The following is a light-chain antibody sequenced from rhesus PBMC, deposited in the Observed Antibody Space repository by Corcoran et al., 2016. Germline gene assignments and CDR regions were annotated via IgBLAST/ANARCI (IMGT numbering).Light chain of an antibody. Sequence: DIQMTQSPSSLSASVGDRVTITCRASENVNNYLHWYKLKPGKAPKLLIYAASPLQSGVPLRFSGSGCGADYTCTISSLQREDVPTYYWQHSYGTPCSFGQGTKVEIK. CDR2: AAS. CDR3: QHSYGTPCS. CDR1: ENVNNY. V-gene: IGKV1-74*01. J-gene: IGKJ2*01.